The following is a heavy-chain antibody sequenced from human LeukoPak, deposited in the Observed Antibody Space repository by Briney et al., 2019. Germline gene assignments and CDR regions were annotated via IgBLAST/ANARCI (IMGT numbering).Heavy chain of an antibody. J-gene: IGHJ6*02. Sequence: GGSLRLSCAASGFIFSTYSMSWVRQAPGEGLEWGSAISGSGGSTYYADSAKGRFTISRDNSKNTQYLQMNSLRAEETAVYYCAKESYYYYGMDVWGQGTTVTVS. CDR2: ISGSGGST. V-gene: IGHV3-23*01. CDR1: GFIFSTYS. CDR3: AKESYYYYGMDV.